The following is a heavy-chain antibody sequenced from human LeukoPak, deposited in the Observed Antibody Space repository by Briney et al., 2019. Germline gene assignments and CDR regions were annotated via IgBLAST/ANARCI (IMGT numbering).Heavy chain of an antibody. D-gene: IGHD2-2*01. CDR1: GFTFSSYS. CDR2: ISSSSSTI. V-gene: IGHV3-48*04. Sequence: GGSLRLSCAASGFTFSSYSMNWVRQAPGKGLEWVSCISSSSSTIYYADSVKGRFTISRDNAKNSLYLQMNSLRAEDTAVYYCARGVRYCSSTSCPSLSYYFDYWGQGTLVTVSS. J-gene: IGHJ4*02. CDR3: ARGVRYCSSTSCPSLSYYFDY.